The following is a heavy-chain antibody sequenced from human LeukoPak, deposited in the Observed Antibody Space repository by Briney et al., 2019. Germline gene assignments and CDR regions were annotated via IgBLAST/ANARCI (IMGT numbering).Heavy chain of an antibody. D-gene: IGHD6-19*01. CDR1: GGSISSYY. Sequence: PSETLSLTCTVSGGSISSYYWSWIRQAAGKGLEWIGRIYSSGSTNYNPSFKSRATMSVDTSKNQFSLKLSSVTAADTAVYYCGRAGGSGSYGNGIDYWGQGTLVTVSS. V-gene: IGHV4-4*07. CDR2: IYSSGST. J-gene: IGHJ4*02. CDR3: GRAGGSGSYGNGIDY.